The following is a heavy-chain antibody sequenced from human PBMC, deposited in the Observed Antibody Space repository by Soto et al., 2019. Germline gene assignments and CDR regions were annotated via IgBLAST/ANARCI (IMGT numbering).Heavy chain of an antibody. J-gene: IGHJ3*02. CDR2: INAYNGHT. V-gene: IGHV1-18*01. D-gene: IGHD6-13*01. CDR3: AREAVTWYTSRDTFDI. CDR1: GYTFTSYG. Sequence: ASVKVSCKASGYTFTSYGISWVRQAPGQGLEWMGWINAYNGHTEYAQKLQGRVTMTTDTSTSTAYMELRSLRSDDTAVYYCAREAVTWYTSRDTFDIWGQGTMVTVSS.